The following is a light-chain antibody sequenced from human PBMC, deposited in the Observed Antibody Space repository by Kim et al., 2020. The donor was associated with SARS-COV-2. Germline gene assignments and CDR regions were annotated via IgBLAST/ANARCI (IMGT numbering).Light chain of an antibody. CDR2: AAS. CDR1: QSISSH. CDR3: QQSYITPFT. V-gene: IGKV1-39*01. J-gene: IGKJ3*01. Sequence: IQMTQSPSSLSASVGDRVTITCRTTQSISSHLNWYQQKPGRAPKLLISAASTLQGGVPSRFSGSGSETDFTLTISSLQPEEFATYFCQQSYITPFTFGPGTKVSIK.